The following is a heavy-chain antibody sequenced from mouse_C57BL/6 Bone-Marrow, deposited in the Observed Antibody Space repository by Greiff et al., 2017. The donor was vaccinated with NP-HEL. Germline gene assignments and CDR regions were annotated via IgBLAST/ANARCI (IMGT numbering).Heavy chain of an antibody. D-gene: IGHD2-5*01. CDR1: GYTFTSYW. CDR2: IYPGSGST. CDR3: ANEYYSNYPPDYYAMDY. J-gene: IGHJ4*01. Sequence: VKLQESGAELVKPGASVKMSCKASGYTFTSYWITWVKQRPGQGLEWIGDIYPGSGSTNYNEKFKSKATLTVDTSSSTAYMQLSSLTSEDSAVYYCANEYYSNYPPDYYAMDYWGQGTSVTVSS. V-gene: IGHV1-55*01.